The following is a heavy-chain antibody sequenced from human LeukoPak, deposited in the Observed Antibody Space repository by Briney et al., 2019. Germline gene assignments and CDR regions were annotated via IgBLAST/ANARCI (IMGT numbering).Heavy chain of an antibody. CDR2: INHSGST. Sequence: SETLSLACIISGGSIGPYYWNWIRQPPGKGLEWIGEINHSGSTNYNPSLKSRVTISVDTSKKQFSLKLSSVTAADTAVYYCARPYDYFWSGRMARVGGFDIWGQGTMVTVSS. V-gene: IGHV4-34*01. J-gene: IGHJ3*02. CDR1: GGSIGPYY. D-gene: IGHD3-3*01. CDR3: ARPYDYFWSGRMARVGGFDI.